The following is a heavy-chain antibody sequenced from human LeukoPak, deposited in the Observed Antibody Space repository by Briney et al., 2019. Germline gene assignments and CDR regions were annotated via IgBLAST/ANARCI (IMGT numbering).Heavy chain of an antibody. V-gene: IGHV4-61*05. CDR2: IYYSGST. J-gene: IGHJ5*02. CDR3: ARGGYYGSGRRFSNWFDP. Sequence: SETLSLTCTVSGGSISSRSYYWGWIRQPPGKGLEWIGYIYYSGSTYYNPSLKSRVTISVDTSKNQFSLKLSSVTAADTAVYYCARGGYYGSGRRFSNWFDPWGQGTLVTVSS. D-gene: IGHD3-10*01. CDR1: GGSISSRSYY.